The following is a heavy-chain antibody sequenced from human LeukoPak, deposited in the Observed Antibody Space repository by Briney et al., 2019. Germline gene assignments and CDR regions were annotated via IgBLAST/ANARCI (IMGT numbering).Heavy chain of an antibody. J-gene: IGHJ4*02. V-gene: IGHV1-18*01. Sequence: GASVKVSCKASGYTFTTYGVGWVRQAPGQGLEWMGWISAYTGDTSYAQKLQGRVTMTTDTSTSTAYMELRSLRSNDTAVYYCARTPRYDFWSGYLFDYWGRGTLVTVSS. CDR3: ARTPRYDFWSGYLFDY. D-gene: IGHD3-3*01. CDR2: ISAYTGDT. CDR1: GYTFTTYG.